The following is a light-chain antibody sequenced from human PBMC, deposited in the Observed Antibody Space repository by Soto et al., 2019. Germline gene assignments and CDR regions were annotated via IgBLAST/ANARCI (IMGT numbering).Light chain of an antibody. CDR2: DAS. V-gene: IGKV1-5*01. Sequence: DIQMTQSPSTLSASVGDRVTITCRASQSISSWLAWYRQKPGKAPKLLIYDASSLESGVPSRFSGSGSWTEFTLTISSLQPDDFATYYFQQYNSYLYTFGQGTKLEIK. CDR1: QSISSW. J-gene: IGKJ2*01. CDR3: QQYNSYLYT.